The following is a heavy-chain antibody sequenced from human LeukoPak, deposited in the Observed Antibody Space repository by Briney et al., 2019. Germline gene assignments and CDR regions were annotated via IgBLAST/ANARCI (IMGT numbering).Heavy chain of an antibody. V-gene: IGHV3-23*01. J-gene: IGHJ4*02. CDR1: GFPFTSYA. CDR3: ANFKGKDGIKDHFDY. Sequence: GGSLRLSYAASGFPFTSYAMSWVRQAPGKGLEWVAAMSGDTVTTYYADSVKGRFTISRDNSKNTVSLQMSSLRVEDTAVYYCANFKGKDGIKDHFDYWGQGTLVTVSS. CDR2: MSGDTVTT. D-gene: IGHD5-24*01.